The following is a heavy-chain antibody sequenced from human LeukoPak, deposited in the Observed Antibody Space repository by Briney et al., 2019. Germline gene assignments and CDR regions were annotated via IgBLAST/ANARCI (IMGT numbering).Heavy chain of an antibody. J-gene: IGHJ4*02. CDR3: TRDLTGTTWSENDY. CDR2: IYSGDRT. Sequence: GGSLRLSCVASGLSVRGSYMSWVRQAPGKGLEWVSVIYSGDRTHYADSVKGRFTISRDTSKNSPYLQMNNLRADDTAMYYCTRDLTGTTWSENDYWGQGTLVTISS. D-gene: IGHD6-13*01. CDR1: GLSVRGSY. V-gene: IGHV3-53*01.